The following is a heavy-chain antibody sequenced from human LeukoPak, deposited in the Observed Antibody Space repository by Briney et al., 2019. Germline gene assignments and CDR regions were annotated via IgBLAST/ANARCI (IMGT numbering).Heavy chain of an antibody. CDR3: ARGGYDILTVVIEYYFDY. D-gene: IGHD3-9*01. Sequence: SVKGSCKASRGTFSSYAISWVRQAPGHGLEWMGGIIPPFGTANYAQKFQGRVTITADESTRTAYMELSSLRSEDTAVYYCARGGYDILTVVIEYYFDYWGQGTLVTVSS. V-gene: IGHV1-69*01. CDR1: RGTFSSYA. CDR2: IIPPFGTA. J-gene: IGHJ4*02.